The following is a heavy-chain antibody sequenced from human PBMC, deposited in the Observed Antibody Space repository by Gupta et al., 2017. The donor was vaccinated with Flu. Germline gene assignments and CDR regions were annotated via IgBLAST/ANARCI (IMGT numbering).Heavy chain of an antibody. CDR3: AKAFSSRWSSDVGFDP. V-gene: IGHV3-23*01. CDR1: GFTFSSYA. CDR2: ITDSGGST. D-gene: IGHD6-13*01. Sequence: EVQLLESGGGLVQPGGSLRLSCAASGFTFSSYAMSWVRQAPGKGLECVSTITDSGGSTYYADSVKGRFAISRDNSKNTLYLQMNSLRAEDTALYYCAKAFSSRWSSDVGFDPWGQGTLVTVSS. J-gene: IGHJ5*02.